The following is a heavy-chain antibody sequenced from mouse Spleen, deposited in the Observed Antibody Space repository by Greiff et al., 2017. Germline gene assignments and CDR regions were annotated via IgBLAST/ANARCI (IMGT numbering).Heavy chain of an antibody. D-gene: IGHD2-4*01. CDR2: ISSGGGNT. CDR3: ARSTMITTGFAY. J-gene: IGHJ3*01. CDR1: GFTFSSYA. Sequence: EVMLVESGGGLVKLGGSLKLSCAASGFTFSSYAMSWVRQTPEKRLEWVATISSGGGNTYYPDSVKGRFTISRDNAKNTLYLQMSSLKSEDTAMYYCARSTMITTGFAYWGQGTLVTVSA. V-gene: IGHV5-9*03.